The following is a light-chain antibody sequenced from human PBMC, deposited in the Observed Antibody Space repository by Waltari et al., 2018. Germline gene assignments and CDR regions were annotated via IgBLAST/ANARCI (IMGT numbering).Light chain of an antibody. J-gene: IGKJ3*01. CDR3: KDSYSTLSYT. V-gene: IGKV1-39*01. CDR1: QNIGAS. Sequence: DIQMTQFPSSLSASVGDRVTITCRASQNIGASLNWYQQRPGKAPKLLIYAASTLHSETPSSFSGSGSGKDFPPNISSLQPEDFATYYCKDSYSTLSYTSAPGTRVDV. CDR2: AAS.